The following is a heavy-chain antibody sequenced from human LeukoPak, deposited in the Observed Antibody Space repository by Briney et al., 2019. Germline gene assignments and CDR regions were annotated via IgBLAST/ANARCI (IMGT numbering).Heavy chain of an antibody. CDR1: GFTFSNYA. D-gene: IGHD2-21*01. V-gene: IGHV3-23*01. J-gene: IGHJ6*03. Sequence: GGSLRLSCAASGFTFSNYAMNWVRQAPGKGLEWVSDISGSGAVTYYGDPVKGRVTISRDNSKNTLYLQMTSLRAEDTAVYFCAKDQHSTSMNYMDVWGDGTTVTVSS. CDR3: AKDQHSTSMNYMDV. CDR2: ISGSGAVT.